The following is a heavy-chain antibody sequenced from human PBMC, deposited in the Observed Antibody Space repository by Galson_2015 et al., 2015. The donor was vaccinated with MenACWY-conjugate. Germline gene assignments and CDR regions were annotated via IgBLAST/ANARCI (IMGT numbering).Heavy chain of an antibody. CDR2: ISKSGSPI. CDR1: GFTFTGYD. J-gene: IGHJ6*03. D-gene: IGHD5-18*01. Sequence: SLRLSCAASGFTFTGYDFNWVRQAPGKGLEWLSYISKSGSPIYYADSVKGRFTISRDNIKKSLFLEMNSLRAGDTGVYYCARVGTWIHQYFYYIDVWGEGTTVTVSS. CDR3: ARVGTWIHQYFYYIDV. V-gene: IGHV3-48*03.